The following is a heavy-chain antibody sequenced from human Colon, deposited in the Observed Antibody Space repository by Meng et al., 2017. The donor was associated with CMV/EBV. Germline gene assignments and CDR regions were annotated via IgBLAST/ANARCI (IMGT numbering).Heavy chain of an antibody. CDR3: ARVGYGYLF. CDR2: IYDTGSS. J-gene: IGHJ4*02. Sequence: SETLSLTCTASGGSIRSSSYYWAWIRQPPGKGLERIGNIYDTGSSYYNPSLESRATISLDTPKNQVSLKLSSVTAADTAVYYCARVGYGYLFWGQGALVTVSS. CDR1: GGSIRSSSYY. V-gene: IGHV4-39*07. D-gene: IGHD5-18*01.